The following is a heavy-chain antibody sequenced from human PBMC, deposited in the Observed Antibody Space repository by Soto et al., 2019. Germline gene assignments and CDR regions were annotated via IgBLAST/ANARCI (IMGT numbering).Heavy chain of an antibody. CDR3: ARETVYGGSYTFSMAV. J-gene: IGHJ6*04. CDR1: GYTFTSYY. CDR2: FNPASTGT. D-gene: IGHD1-26*01. Sequence: QVQLVQSGAEVKKPGASVKVSCKASGYTFTSYYMHWLRQAPGQGLEWVGFFNPASTGTTYAQKFQGRVTMTKETSASTAYMELSSLGSEDTATYYCARETVYGGSYTFSMAVWGKGTTVTVSS. V-gene: IGHV1-46*01.